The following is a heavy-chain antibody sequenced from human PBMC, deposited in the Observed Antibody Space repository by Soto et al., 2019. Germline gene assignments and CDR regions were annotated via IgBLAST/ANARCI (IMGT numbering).Heavy chain of an antibody. CDR2: ISYDGSNK. Sequence: GGSLRLSCAASGFTFSSYAMHWFRQAPGKGLEWVAVISYDGSNKYYADSVKGRFTISRDNSKNTLYLQMNSLRAEDMAVYYCARGALPTDYDSSGQPPDYWGQGTLVTVSS. V-gene: IGHV3-30-3*01. CDR1: GFTFSSYA. J-gene: IGHJ4*02. CDR3: ARGALPTDYDSSGQPPDY. D-gene: IGHD3-22*01.